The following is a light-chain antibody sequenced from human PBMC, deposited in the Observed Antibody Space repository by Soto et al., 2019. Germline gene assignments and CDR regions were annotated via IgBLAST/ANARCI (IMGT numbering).Light chain of an antibody. CDR3: QSYDSSLSGLHVV. CDR1: SSNIGAGYD. CDR2: GNS. V-gene: IGLV1-40*01. Sequence: QSELTQPPSVSGAPGQRVTISCTGSSSNIGAGYDVHWYQQLPGTAPKLLIYGNSNRPSGVPDRFSGSKSGTSASLAITGLQAEDEADYYCQSYDSSLSGLHVVFGGGTKVTVL. J-gene: IGLJ2*01.